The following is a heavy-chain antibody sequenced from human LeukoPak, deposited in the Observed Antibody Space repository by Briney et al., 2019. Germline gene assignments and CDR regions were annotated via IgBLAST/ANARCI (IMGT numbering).Heavy chain of an antibody. J-gene: IGHJ4*01. V-gene: IGHV1-2*02. CDR1: GYTFSDYY. CDR2: INPNSGGT. CDR3: ARGGVRTAASSLGY. D-gene: IGHD6-13*01. Sequence: GASVKVSCKASGYTFSDYYLHWVRQAPGQGLEWMGWINPNSGGTNFAQKFRGRVTMTRDTSITTAYMELTRLKSDDTAVYYCARGGVRTAASSLGYCGQGTLVTVSS.